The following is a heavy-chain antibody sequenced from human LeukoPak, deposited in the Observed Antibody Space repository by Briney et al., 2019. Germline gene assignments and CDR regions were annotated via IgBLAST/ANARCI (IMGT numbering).Heavy chain of an antibody. CDR3: ARGDCSSTSCYYFDY. J-gene: IGHJ4*02. V-gene: IGHV3-11*04. CDR2: ISSSGTSI. CDR1: GFTFSAHY. Sequence: GGSLRLSCAASGFTFSAHYMSWVRQAPGKGLEWVSYISSSGTSIYYADSVKGRFTISRDNAKNSLYLQMNSLRTEDTAVYYCARGDCSSTSCYYFDYWGQGTLVTVSS. D-gene: IGHD2-2*01.